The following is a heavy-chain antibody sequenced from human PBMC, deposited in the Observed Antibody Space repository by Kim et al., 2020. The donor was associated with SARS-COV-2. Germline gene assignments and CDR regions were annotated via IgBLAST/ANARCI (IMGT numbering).Heavy chain of an antibody. V-gene: IGHV5-10-1*01. J-gene: IGHJ6*02. Sequence: GESLKISCKGSGYSFTSYWISCVRQMPGKGLEWMGRIDPSDSYTNYSPSFQGHVTISADKSISTAYLQWSSLKASDTAMYYCATLDPSDYDILTGTLYYYGMDVWGQGTTVTVSS. CDR2: IDPSDSYT. D-gene: IGHD3-9*01. CDR1: GYSFTSYW. CDR3: ATLDPSDYDILTGTLYYYGMDV.